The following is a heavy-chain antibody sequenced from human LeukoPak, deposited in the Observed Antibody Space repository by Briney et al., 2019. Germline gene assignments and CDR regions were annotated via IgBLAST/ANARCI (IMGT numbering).Heavy chain of an antibody. J-gene: IGHJ5*02. V-gene: IGHV4-31*03. CDR3: ARVGRFWSGYYTYNWFDP. CDR2: IYYSGST. D-gene: IGHD3-3*01. CDR1: GGSISSGGYY. Sequence: SETLSLTCTVSGGSISSGGYYWSWIRQHPGKGLEWIGYIYYSGSTYYNPSLESRVTISVDTSKNQFSLKLSSVTAADTAVYYCARVGRFWSGYYTYNWFDPWGQGTLVTVSS.